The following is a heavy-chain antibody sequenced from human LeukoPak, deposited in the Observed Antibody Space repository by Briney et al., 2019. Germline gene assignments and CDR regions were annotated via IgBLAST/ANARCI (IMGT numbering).Heavy chain of an antibody. CDR2: ISTSGST. CDR1: GGSISSYY. D-gene: IGHD6-13*01. J-gene: IGHJ5*02. CDR3: ARDFSTAYSTDWFDP. V-gene: IGHV4-4*07. Sequence: PSETLSLTCTVSGGSISSYYWSWIRQPAGKGLEWIGRISTSGSTNYNPSLKSRVTMSVDTSKNQFSLKLSSVTAADTAVYYCARDFSTAYSTDWFDPWGQGTLVTVSS.